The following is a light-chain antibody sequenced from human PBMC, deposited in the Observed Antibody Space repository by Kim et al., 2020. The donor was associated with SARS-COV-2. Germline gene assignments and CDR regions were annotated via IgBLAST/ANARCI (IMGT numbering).Light chain of an antibody. J-gene: IGKJ2*01. Sequence: SASVRDRVPITRRASQGINHDLAWFQETPENAPKPLIYASSCLQSGVPSKFSGSGSGTDFTLTISSLQPEDFATYYCQQYHGFPRTFGQGTKLEI. CDR3: QQYHGFPRT. CDR2: ASS. V-gene: IGKV1-16*02. CDR1: QGINHD.